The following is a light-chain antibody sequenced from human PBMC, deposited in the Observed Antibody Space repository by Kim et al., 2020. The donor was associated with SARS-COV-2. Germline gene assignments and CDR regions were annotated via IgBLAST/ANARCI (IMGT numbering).Light chain of an antibody. V-gene: IGKV3-11*01. Sequence: EIVLTQSPATLSLSPGESATLSCRASQSVSSYLAWYQQKPGQAPRLLIYDASNRATGIPARFSGSGSGTDFTLTISSLEPEDFAVYYCQQRSNWPRSITFGQGTRLEIK. J-gene: IGKJ5*01. CDR3: QQRSNWPRSIT. CDR2: DAS. CDR1: QSVSSY.